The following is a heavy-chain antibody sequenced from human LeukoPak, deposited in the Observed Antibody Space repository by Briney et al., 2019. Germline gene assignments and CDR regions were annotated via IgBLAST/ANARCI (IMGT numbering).Heavy chain of an antibody. V-gene: IGHV1-46*01. CDR1: GYTFTSYY. Sequence: GASVKVSCKASGYTFTSYYMHWVRQAPGQGLEWMGIINPSGGSTSYAQKFQGRVTMTRDTSTSTVYMELSSLRSEDTAVYYCARVVVVTAIPYEFDYWGQGTLVTVSS. J-gene: IGHJ4*02. D-gene: IGHD2-21*02. CDR3: ARVVVVTAIPYEFDY. CDR2: INPSGGST.